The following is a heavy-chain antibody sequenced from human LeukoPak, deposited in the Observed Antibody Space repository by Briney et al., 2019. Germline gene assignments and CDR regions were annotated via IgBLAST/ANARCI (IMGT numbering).Heavy chain of an antibody. Sequence: SETLSLTCAVYGGSFSGYYWSWIRHPPGQGLEWIGEINHSGSTKYNPSLKSRVTISVDTSKKQFSLKLSCVTAADTAVYYCARRVGRYFGERAYYYNYMDVWGKGTTVTISS. CDR1: GGSFSGYY. D-gene: IGHD3-10*01. V-gene: IGHV4-34*01. J-gene: IGHJ6*03. CDR3: ARRVGRYFGERAYYYNYMDV. CDR2: INHSGST.